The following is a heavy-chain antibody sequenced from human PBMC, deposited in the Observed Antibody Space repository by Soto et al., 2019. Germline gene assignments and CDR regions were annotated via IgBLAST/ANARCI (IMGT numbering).Heavy chain of an antibody. V-gene: IGHV3-9*01. Sequence: GGSLRLSCAASGFTFDDYAMHWVRQAPGKGLEWVSGISWNSGSIGYADSVKGRFTISRDNAKNSLYLQMNSLRAEDTALYYCAKDTYYDILTGYPRDWGQGTLVTVSS. J-gene: IGHJ4*02. D-gene: IGHD3-9*01. CDR1: GFTFDDYA. CDR3: AKDTYYDILTGYPRD. CDR2: ISWNSGSI.